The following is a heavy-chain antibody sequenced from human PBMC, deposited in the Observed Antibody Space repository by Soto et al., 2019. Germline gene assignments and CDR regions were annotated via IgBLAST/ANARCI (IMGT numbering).Heavy chain of an antibody. CDR3: VRAAAGPYYYYDDLDV. J-gene: IGHJ6*04. D-gene: IGHD6-13*01. CDR2: IYYSGST. Sequence: LSHTWTVSGGSISSSYWSWIRQPPGKGLKRIGYIYYSGSTNNNPSPKSRVTISVDTSKNQFTLKMSSVTAADTAVYYCVRAAAGPYYYYDDLDVWGKRNTVTV. V-gene: IGHV4-59*01. CDR1: GGSISSSY.